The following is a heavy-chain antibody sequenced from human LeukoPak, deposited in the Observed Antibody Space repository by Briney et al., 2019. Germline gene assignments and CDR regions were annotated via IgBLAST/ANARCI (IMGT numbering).Heavy chain of an antibody. CDR2: IYSGGST. D-gene: IGHD3-22*01. J-gene: IGHJ4*02. CDR1: GFTVSSNY. CDR3: VRYSDYDSSGSRYFDY. V-gene: IGHV3-66*01. Sequence: GGSLRLSCAASGFTVSSNYMSWVRQAPGKGLEWVSVIYSGGSTYYADSVKGRFTISRDNSKNTLYLQMNSLRAEDTAVYYCVRYSDYDSSGSRYFDYWGQGTLVTVSS.